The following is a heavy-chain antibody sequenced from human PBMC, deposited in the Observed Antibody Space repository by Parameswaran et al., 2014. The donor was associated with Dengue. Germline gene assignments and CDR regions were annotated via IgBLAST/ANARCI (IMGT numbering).Heavy chain of an antibody. CDR2: INHSGST. J-gene: IGHJ3*02. V-gene: IGHV4-34*01. D-gene: IGHD2-2*02. Sequence: IRQPPGKGLEWIGEINHSGSTNYNPSLKSRVTISVDTSKNQFSLKLSSVTAADTAVYYCASPLGYCSSTSCYTHSAFDIWGQGTMVTVSS. CDR3: ASPLGYCSSTSCYTHSAFDI.